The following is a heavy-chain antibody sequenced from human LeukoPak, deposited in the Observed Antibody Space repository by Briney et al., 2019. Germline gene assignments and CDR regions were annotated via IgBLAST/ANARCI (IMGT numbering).Heavy chain of an antibody. D-gene: IGHD3-16*01. V-gene: IGHV3-7*01. CDR3: ARDGVVNFWVSYGTYNYYYHMDV. CDR2: IKEDGSEK. Sequence: HPGGSLRLSCAASGFTFSNYWMSWVRQAPGKGLEWVANIKEDGSEKDYVDSVKGRFTISRDNAQRSLYLQMDSLRAKDMAVYYCARDGVVNFWVSYGTYNYYYHMDVWGKGTTVTVSS. CDR1: GFTFSNYW. J-gene: IGHJ6*04.